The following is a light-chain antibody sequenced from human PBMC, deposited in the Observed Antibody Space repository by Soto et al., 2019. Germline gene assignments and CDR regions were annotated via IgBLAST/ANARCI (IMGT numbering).Light chain of an antibody. CDR2: GNS. J-gene: IGLJ1*01. Sequence: QSALTQPPSVSEAPGQRVTMSCTGSSSNFGAGYDVHWYQQPPGTAPKLLIYGNSNRPSGVPDRFSGSKSGTSASLAITGLQAEDEADYYCQSYDSSLSGYVFGTGTKVTVL. V-gene: IGLV1-40*01. CDR1: SSNFGAGYD. CDR3: QSYDSSLSGYV.